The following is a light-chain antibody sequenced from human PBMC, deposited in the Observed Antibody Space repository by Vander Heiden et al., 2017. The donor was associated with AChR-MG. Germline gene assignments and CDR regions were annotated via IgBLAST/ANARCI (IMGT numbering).Light chain of an antibody. CDR3: QKYDSAPWT. V-gene: IGKV1-27*01. CDR2: AAS. J-gene: IGKJ4*01. CDR1: QGIGHH. Sequence: DLQMTQSPSSLSASVGDTVTITCRASQGIGHHLAWYQQKPGKVPQLLIYAASSLESGDPLRFSGSGSGTEFTLTIRSLQPEDVATYYCQKYDSAPWTFGGGTKVEIK.